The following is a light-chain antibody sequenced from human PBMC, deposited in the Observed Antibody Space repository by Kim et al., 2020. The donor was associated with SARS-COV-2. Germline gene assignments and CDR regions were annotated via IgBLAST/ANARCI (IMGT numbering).Light chain of an antibody. CDR3: QQYDSYSQGT. J-gene: IGKJ1*01. V-gene: IGKV1-5*01. Sequence: SVGDRVTLTCRASQSISRCLFWYQQKTAKDAQLLIFYVSSLRSGVPSGCSGSGSGTAFTTTISSMQADDFATDYCQQYDSYSQGTFGEGTKVEIK. CDR1: QSISRC. CDR2: YVS.